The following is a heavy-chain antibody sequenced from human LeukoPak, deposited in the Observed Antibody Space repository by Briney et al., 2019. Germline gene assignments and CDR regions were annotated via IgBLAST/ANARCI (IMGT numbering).Heavy chain of an antibody. V-gene: IGHV3-30*18. CDR3: AKDRRAMIVVVMGAIDY. CDR2: ISYDGSNK. J-gene: IGHJ4*02. Sequence: PGGSLRLSCAASGFTFSSYGMHWVRQAPGKGLEWVAVISYDGSNKYYADSVKGRFTISRDNSKNTLYLQMNSLRAEDTAVYYCAKDRRAMIVVVMGAIDYWGQGTLVTVSS. D-gene: IGHD3-22*01. CDR1: GFTFSSYG.